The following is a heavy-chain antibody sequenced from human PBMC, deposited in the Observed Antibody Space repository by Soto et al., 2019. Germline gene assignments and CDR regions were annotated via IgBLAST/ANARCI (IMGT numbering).Heavy chain of an antibody. D-gene: IGHD6-13*01. J-gene: IGHJ4*02. CDR3: VRDHAVAASDY. CDR2: IKKDGSEK. Sequence: VGSLRLSCAVSGFTFSSYWMSWVRQGSGKGLEWVANIKKDGSEKYYVDSVKGRFTISRDNAKNSLYLQMNSLRAEDTAVYYCVRDHAVAASDYWGQGALVTVSS. CDR1: GFTFSSYW. V-gene: IGHV3-7*01.